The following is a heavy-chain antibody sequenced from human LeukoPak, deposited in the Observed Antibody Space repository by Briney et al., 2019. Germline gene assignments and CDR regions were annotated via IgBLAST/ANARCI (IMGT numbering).Heavy chain of an antibody. J-gene: IGHJ5*02. Sequence: ASVTVSCKASGYTFTSYGISWVRQAPGQGLEWMGWISAYNGNTNYAQKLQGRVTMTTDTSTSTAYMELRSLRSDDTAVYYCAFGSVVPAEGRWFDPWGQGTLVTVSS. CDR1: GYTFTSYG. D-gene: IGHD2-2*01. CDR2: ISAYNGNT. CDR3: AFGSVVPAEGRWFDP. V-gene: IGHV1-18*01.